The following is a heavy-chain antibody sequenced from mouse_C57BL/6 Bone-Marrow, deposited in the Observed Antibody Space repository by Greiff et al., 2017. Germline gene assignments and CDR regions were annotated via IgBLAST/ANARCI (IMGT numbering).Heavy chain of an antibody. D-gene: IGHD1-1*01. CDR1: GFSLSTFGMG. CDR2: IWWDDDK. J-gene: IGHJ3*01. Sequence: QVTLKESGPGILQPSQTLSLTCSFSGFSLSTFGMGVGWIRQPSGKGLEWLAHIWWDDDKYYNPALKSRLTISKDTSKNQVFLKIANVDTADTATYYCALPGNYYGSSYGFAYWGQGTLVTVSA. CDR3: ALPGNYYGSSYGFAY. V-gene: IGHV8-8*01.